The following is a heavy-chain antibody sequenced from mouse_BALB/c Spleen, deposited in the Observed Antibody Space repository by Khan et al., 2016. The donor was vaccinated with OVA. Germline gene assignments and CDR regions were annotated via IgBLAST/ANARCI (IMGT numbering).Heavy chain of an antibody. D-gene: IGHD2-3*01. V-gene: IGHV3-2*02. CDR2: ISSSGST. CDR3: ARDGSRYNYAMDY. Sequence: EVQLQESGPGLVKPSQSLSLTCTVTGYSITSDYAWNWIRQFPGNKLEWMGYISSSGSTNYNPALKSRISITRDTSKNQFFLPLNSVTTEDTATYYCARDGSRYNYAMDYWSQGTSVTVSS. J-gene: IGHJ4*01. CDR1: GYSITSDYA.